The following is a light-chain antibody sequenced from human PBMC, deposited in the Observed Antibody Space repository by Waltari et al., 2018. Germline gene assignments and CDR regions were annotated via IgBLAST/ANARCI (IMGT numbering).Light chain of an antibody. CDR2: EDN. Sequence: FMLTQPHSVSESPGKTVTISCTRSSGNIATNYLQWDQQRPGIAPTKVIYEDNQRPSGVPDRFSGSIDSSSNSASLIISGLKAEDEADYDCQSFDSSHVVFGGGTKLTVL. CDR1: SGNIATNY. V-gene: IGLV6-57*03. CDR3: QSFDSSHVV. J-gene: IGLJ2*01.